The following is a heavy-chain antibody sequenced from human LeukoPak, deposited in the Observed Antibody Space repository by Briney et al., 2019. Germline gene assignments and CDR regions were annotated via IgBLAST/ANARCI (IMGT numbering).Heavy chain of an antibody. CDR2: INHSGST. CDR1: GGSFSGYY. J-gene: IGHJ5*02. D-gene: IGHD3-10*01. Sequence: SETLSLTCVVYGGSFSGYYWSWIRQPPGKGLEWIGEINHSGSTNYNPSLKSRVTISVDTSKNQFSLKLSSVTAADTAVYYCARHGYVPYYYGSGSYNKNNWFDPWGQGTLVTVSS. CDR3: ARHGYVPYYYGSGSYNKNNWFDP. V-gene: IGHV4-34*01.